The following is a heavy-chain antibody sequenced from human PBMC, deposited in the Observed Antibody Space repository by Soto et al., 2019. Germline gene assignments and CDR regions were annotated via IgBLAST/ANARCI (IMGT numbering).Heavy chain of an antibody. V-gene: IGHV1-2*04. CDR2: INPNSGGT. J-gene: IGHJ3*02. CDR3: ARGRGPLTGDGPSDAFDI. D-gene: IGHD7-27*01. CDR1: GYTFTGYY. Sequence: ASVKVSCKASGYTFTGYYMHWVRQAPGQGLEWMGWINPNSGGTNYAQKFQGWVTMTRDTSISTAYMELSRLRSDDTAVDYCARGRGPLTGDGPSDAFDIWGQGTMVTVSS.